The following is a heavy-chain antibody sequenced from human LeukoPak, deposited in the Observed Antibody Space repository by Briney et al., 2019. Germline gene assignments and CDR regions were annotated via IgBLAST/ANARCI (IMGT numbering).Heavy chain of an antibody. CDR2: IYYNEDT. CDR3: ARQLAAGNDGFDV. D-gene: IGHD2-15*01. Sequence: SETLSLTCSVSGASIYSSTYYWAWIRQPPGKGLEFIGSIYYNEDTFHNPSLKSRLTISVDTSANLFSLRLTSVTAADTATYYCARQLAAGNDGFDVWGQGTVVTVSS. CDR1: GASIYSSTYY. V-gene: IGHV4-39*01. J-gene: IGHJ3*01.